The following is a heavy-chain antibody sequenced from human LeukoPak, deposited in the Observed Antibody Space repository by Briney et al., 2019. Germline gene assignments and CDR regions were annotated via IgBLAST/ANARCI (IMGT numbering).Heavy chain of an antibody. J-gene: IGHJ3*02. V-gene: IGHV4-59*08. Sequence: ASETLSLTCTVSGGAISSYYWSWIRQPPGKGLEWIGYIYYSGSTNYNPSPKSRVTISVDTSKNQFSLKLSSVTAADTAVYYCARQSYSSGLGGQKDAFDIWGQGTMVTVSS. D-gene: IGHD6-19*01. CDR3: ARQSYSSGLGGQKDAFDI. CDR1: GGAISSYY. CDR2: IYYSGST.